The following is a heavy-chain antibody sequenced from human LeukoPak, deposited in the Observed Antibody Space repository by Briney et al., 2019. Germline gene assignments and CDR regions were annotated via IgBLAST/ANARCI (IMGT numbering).Heavy chain of an antibody. CDR1: GFTFDDYG. CDR2: SNWNAART. J-gene: IGHJ6*04. D-gene: IGHD3-10*02. CDR3: AELGITMIGGV. V-gene: IGHV3-20*04. Sequence: GGSLRLSCAASGFTFDDYGMTWVRQAPGKGLEWVSDSNWNAARTGYGDSVKGRFTISRDNAKNSLYLQMNSLRAEDTAVYYCAELGITMIGGVWGKGTTVTISS.